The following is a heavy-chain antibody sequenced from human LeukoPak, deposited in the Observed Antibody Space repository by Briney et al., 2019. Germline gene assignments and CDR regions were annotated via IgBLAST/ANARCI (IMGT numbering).Heavy chain of an antibody. CDR3: ARETMVTYYFDY. D-gene: IGHD4/OR15-4a*01. CDR1: GFSLSTSGMR. J-gene: IGHJ4*02. Sequence: SGPALVKPTQTLTLTCTFSGFSLSTSGMRVSWIRQPPGKALEWLARIDWDDDKFYSTSLKTRLTISKDTSKNQVVLTMTNMDPVDTATYYCARETMVTYYFDYWGQGTLVTVSS. CDR2: IDWDDDK. V-gene: IGHV2-70*04.